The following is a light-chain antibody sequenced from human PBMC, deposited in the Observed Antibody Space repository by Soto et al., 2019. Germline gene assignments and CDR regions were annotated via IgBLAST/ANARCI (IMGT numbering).Light chain of an antibody. V-gene: IGLV3-9*01. CDR1: NIGSKN. J-gene: IGLJ2*01. Sequence: SYELTQPLSVSVALGQTARITCGGNNIGSKNVHWYQQKPGQAPLLVIYRNTNRPSGIPERFSGSNSGNTATLPISRAQAGDEADYYCQVWDSPTAVFGGGTKFTVL. CDR3: QVWDSPTAV. CDR2: RNT.